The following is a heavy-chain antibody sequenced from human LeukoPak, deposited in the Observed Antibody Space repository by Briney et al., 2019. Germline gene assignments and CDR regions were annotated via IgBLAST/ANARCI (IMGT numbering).Heavy chain of an antibody. Sequence: PGGSLRLSCAASGFTFSSYAMHWVRQAPGKGLEWVAVISYDGSNKYYADSVKGRFTISRDNSKNTLYLQMNSLRAEDTAVYYCARAQKCELRLPHFDYWGQGTLVTVSS. CDR3: ARAQKCELRLPHFDY. CDR1: GFTFSSYA. J-gene: IGHJ4*02. CDR2: ISYDGSNK. V-gene: IGHV3-30*04. D-gene: IGHD1-26*01.